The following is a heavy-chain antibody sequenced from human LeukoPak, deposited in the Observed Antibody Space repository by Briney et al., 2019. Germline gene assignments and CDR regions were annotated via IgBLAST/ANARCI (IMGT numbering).Heavy chain of an antibody. CDR3: ARRTLGAIDAFDI. Sequence: GESLKISCKGSGYSFNTYWIGWVRQMPGKGLEWMGIIYPGDSDTRYSPSFQGQVTIAADKSISTAYLQWSSLKASDTAMYYCARRTLGAIDAFDIWGPGTMVTVPS. CDR2: IYPGDSDT. CDR1: GYSFNTYW. J-gene: IGHJ3*02. V-gene: IGHV5-51*01. D-gene: IGHD1-26*01.